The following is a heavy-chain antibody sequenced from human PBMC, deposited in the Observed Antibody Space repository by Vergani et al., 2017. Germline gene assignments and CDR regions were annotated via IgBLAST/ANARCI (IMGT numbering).Heavy chain of an antibody. J-gene: IGHJ6*02. V-gene: IGHV3-23*01. CDR2: ISGSGGST. D-gene: IGHD3-16*01. CDR3: ANLWESPNRLVALRGYGMDV. Sequence: EVQLLESGGGLVQPGGSLRLSCAASGFTFSSYAMSWVRQAPGKGLEWVSAISGSGGSTYYADSVKGRFTISRDNSKNTLYLQMNSLRAEDTAVYYCANLWESPNRLVALRGYGMDVWGQGTTVTVSS. CDR1: GFTFSSYA.